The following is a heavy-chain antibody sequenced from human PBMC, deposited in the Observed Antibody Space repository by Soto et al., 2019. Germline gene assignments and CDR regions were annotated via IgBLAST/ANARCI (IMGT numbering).Heavy chain of an antibody. J-gene: IGHJ4*02. Sequence: PGESLKISCKGSGYSFTSYWIGWVRQMPGKGLEWMGIIYPGDSDTRYSPSFQGQVTISADKSISTAYLQWSSLKASDTAMYYCATRTVDTAMVTGSYFDYWGQGTLVTVSS. CDR1: GYSFTSYW. CDR3: ATRTVDTAMVTGSYFDY. D-gene: IGHD5-18*01. CDR2: IYPGDSDT. V-gene: IGHV5-51*01.